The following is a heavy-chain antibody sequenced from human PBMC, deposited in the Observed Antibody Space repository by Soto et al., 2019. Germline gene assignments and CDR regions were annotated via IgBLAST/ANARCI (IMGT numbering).Heavy chain of an antibody. CDR1: GGSISSYY. V-gene: IGHV4-39*01. CDR2: IYSIGNT. Sequence: TSETLSLTCTVSGGSISSYYCSCMRQPPGKGLEWIGSIYSIGNTYYNPSLKSGVTISADTSKNQSSLKLRSVTAADTAVYYCARHFSVDYFDYWGQGALVTVSS. J-gene: IGHJ4*02. CDR3: ARHFSVDYFDY.